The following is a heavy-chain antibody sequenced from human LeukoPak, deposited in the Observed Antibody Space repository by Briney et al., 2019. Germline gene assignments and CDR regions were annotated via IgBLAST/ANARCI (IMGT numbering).Heavy chain of an antibody. J-gene: IGHJ4*02. V-gene: IGHV3-30*18. CDR2: ISYDGSNK. CDR1: GFTFSSYS. Sequence: GGSLRLSCAASGFTFSSYSMNWVRQAPGKGLEWVAVISYDGSNKYYADSVKGRFTISRDNSKNTLYLQMNSLRAEDTAVYYCANEPYCSSTSCYAYWGQGTLVTVSS. D-gene: IGHD2-2*01. CDR3: ANEPYCSSTSCYAY.